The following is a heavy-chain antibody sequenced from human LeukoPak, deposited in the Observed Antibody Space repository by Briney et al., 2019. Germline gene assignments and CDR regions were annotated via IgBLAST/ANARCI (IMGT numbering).Heavy chain of an antibody. CDR3: ARDRKDDSSGYGLFDY. CDR1: GGPISSGGYY. V-gene: IGHV4-31*03. Sequence: PSETLSLTCTVSGGPISSGGYYWSWIRQHPGKGLEWIGYIYYSGSTYYNPSLKSRVTISVDTSKNQFSLKLSSVTAADTAVYYCARDRKDDSSGYGLFDYWGQGTLVTVSS. D-gene: IGHD3-22*01. CDR2: IYYSGST. J-gene: IGHJ4*02.